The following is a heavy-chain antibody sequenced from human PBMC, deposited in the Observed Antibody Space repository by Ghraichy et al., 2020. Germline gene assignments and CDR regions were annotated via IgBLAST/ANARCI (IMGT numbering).Heavy chain of an antibody. J-gene: IGHJ6*03. V-gene: IGHV3-23*01. CDR2: ISGSGGST. CDR3: AKSFYYYYYMDV. D-gene: IGHD1-26*01. Sequence: GGSLSLTCAASGFTFSSYAMSWVRQAPGKGLEWVSAISGSGGSTYYADSVKGRFTISRDNSKNTLYLQMNSLRAEDTAVYYCAKSFYYYYYMDVWGKGTTVTVSS. CDR1: GFTFSSYA.